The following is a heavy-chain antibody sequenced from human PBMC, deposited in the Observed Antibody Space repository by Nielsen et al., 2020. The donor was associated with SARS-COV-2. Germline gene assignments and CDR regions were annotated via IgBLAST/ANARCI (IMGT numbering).Heavy chain of an antibody. CDR1: GLIFSSSW. D-gene: IGHD4-11*01. Sequence: GESLKISCAASGLIFSSSWMAWVRQAPGKGLEWVANINQDGSVLNYVDSVKGRFTISRDNARKSLYLQMHSLRAEDTAVYYCARDAAYSRFDYWGQGTLVTVSS. CDR2: INQDGSVL. CDR3: ARDAAYSRFDY. V-gene: IGHV3-7*05. J-gene: IGHJ4*02.